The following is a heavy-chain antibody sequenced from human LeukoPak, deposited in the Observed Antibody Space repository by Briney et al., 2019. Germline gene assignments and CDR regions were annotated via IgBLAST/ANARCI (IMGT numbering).Heavy chain of an antibody. CDR2: ISGSGGST. J-gene: IGHJ4*02. D-gene: IGHD1-14*01. CDR3: ARDFVGIWYYFDY. CDR1: GFTFSSYA. Sequence: PGGSLRLSCAASGFTFSSYAMSWVRQAPGKGLEWVSGISGSGGSTYYADSVKGRFTISRDNSKNTLYLQMNSLRAEDTAVYYCARDFVGIWYYFDYWGQGTLVTVSS. V-gene: IGHV3-23*01.